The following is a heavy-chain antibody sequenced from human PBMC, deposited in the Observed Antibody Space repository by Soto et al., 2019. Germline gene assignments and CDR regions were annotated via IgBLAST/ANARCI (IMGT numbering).Heavy chain of an antibody. CDR1: GFTFSSYA. V-gene: IGHV3-30-3*01. CDR2: ISYDGSNK. Sequence: QVQLVESGGGVVQPGRSLRLSGAASGFTFSSYAMHWVRQAPGKGLEWVAVISYDGSNKYYADSVKGRFTISRDNSKNTLYLQMNSTRAEDTAVYYCARANCGMGDAFDIWGQGTRVTVAS. J-gene: IGHJ3*02. D-gene: IGHD7-27*01. CDR3: ARANCGMGDAFDI.